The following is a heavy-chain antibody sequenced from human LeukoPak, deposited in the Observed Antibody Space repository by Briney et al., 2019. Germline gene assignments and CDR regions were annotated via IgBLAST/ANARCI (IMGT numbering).Heavy chain of an antibody. Sequence: PSETLSLTCAVSNYSTSSGYYWGWIRQPPGKGLEWIGSIYHRGNTYYNPSLKSRVTISVDTSKNQFSLKLSSVTAADTAVYYCARIRMITFGGVIVRTYYFDYWGQGTLVIVSS. D-gene: IGHD3-16*02. V-gene: IGHV4-38-2*01. CDR1: NYSTSSGYY. J-gene: IGHJ4*02. CDR2: IYHRGNT. CDR3: ARIRMITFGGVIVRTYYFDY.